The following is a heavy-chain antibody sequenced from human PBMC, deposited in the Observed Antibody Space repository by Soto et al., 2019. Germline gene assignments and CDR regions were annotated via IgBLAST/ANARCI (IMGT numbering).Heavy chain of an antibody. V-gene: IGHV2-5*02. J-gene: IGHJ3*02. CDR1: GFSLSTSGVG. Sequence: QITLKESGPTLVKPTQTLTLTCTFSGFSLSTSGVGVGWIRQPPGKALEWLALIYWDDDKRYSPSLKSRLTITNYTYKNQVVLTMTNMDPVDTATYYCAHRLPYYYILTGYYPINDAFDIWGQGTMVTVSS. CDR3: AHRLPYYYILTGYYPINDAFDI. CDR2: IYWDDDK. D-gene: IGHD3-9*01.